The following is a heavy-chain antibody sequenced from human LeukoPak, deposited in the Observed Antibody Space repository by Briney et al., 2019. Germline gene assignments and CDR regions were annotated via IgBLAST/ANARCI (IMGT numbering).Heavy chain of an antibody. Sequence: GGSLRLSCAASGFTFSSCGMHWVRQAPGKGLEWVAVIWYDGTNKYYADSVKGRFTISRDNSKNTLYLQMNSLRAEDTAVYYCARGNIVVVPAAHDDAFDIWGQGTMVTVSS. CDR3: ARGNIVVVPAAHDDAFDI. CDR2: IWYDGTNK. D-gene: IGHD2-2*01. CDR1: GFTFSSCG. J-gene: IGHJ3*02. V-gene: IGHV3-33*01.